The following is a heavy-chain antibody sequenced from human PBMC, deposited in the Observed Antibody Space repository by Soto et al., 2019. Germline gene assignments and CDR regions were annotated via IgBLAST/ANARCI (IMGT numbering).Heavy chain of an antibody. V-gene: IGHV4-61*08. D-gene: IGHD1-26*01. J-gene: IGHJ4*02. CDR2: FYYSGAT. CDR3: VREPVPARGSDSFV. CDR1: GASVGSRGYY. Sequence: PSETLSLTCTVAGASVGSRGYYWSWIRQPPGKGLEWIGYFYYSGATTYNPSLKSRATISVDTSKNQFSLQLSSVTAADTAVYYCVREPVPARGSDSFVWGQGTLVTVSS.